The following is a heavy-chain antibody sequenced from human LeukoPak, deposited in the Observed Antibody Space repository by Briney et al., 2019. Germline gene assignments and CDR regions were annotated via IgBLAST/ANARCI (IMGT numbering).Heavy chain of an antibody. CDR1: GYTFTSYY. CDR3: ARVYCSGGRCYDSGGDY. V-gene: IGHV1-46*01. D-gene: IGHD2-15*01. CDR2: INPSGGST. J-gene: IGHJ4*02. Sequence: ASVKVSCKASGYTFTSYYMHWVRQAPGQGLEWMGIINPSGGSTSYAQKFQGRVTMTRDTSTSTVYMELRSLRSEDTAVYYCARVYCSGGRCYDSGGDYWGQGTLVTVSS.